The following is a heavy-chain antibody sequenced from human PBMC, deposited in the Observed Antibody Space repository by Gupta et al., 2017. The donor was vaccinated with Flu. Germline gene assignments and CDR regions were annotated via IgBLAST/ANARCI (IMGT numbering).Heavy chain of an antibody. CDR2: ISYDGSFR. CDR1: GPFFSHYA. Sequence: ESGGGVVQPGKSLRLPCAASGPFFSHYAVHWVRQAPGKGLEWVALISYDGSFRSYTDSGECRFTISRDNSRTTVDLQIARLRLEDTAVYYFAVERQPGLRVSTAMDVWGQGTPVTVS. J-gene: IGHJ6*02. CDR3: AVERQPGLRVSTAMDV. V-gene: IGHV3-30*03. D-gene: IGHD2-15*01.